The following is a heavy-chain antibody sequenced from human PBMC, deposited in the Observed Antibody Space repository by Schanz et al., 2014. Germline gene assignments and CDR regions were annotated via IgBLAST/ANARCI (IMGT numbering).Heavy chain of an antibody. CDR3: ARDLTVDTGYVVHYYYYGMDV. D-gene: IGHD5-12*01. CDR2: ISPYTGNT. Sequence: QVQLVQSGGEMKKPGASVKVSCKASGYTFTDYGLSWVRQAPGQGLEWVGWISPYTGNTHYFDKMEGRVTMTTDTSTSTAYMELRSLRSEDTAVYFCARDLTVDTGYVVHYYYYGMDVWVQGTTVTVSS. J-gene: IGHJ6*02. V-gene: IGHV1-18*01. CDR1: GYTFTDYG.